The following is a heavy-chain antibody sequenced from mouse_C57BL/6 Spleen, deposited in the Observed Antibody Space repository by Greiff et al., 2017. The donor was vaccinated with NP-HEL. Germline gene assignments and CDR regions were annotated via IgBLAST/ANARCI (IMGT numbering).Heavy chain of an antibody. CDR1: GFSLTSYG. CDR3: ARMVTTVVARYFDV. CDR2: IWSGGST. V-gene: IGHV2-2*01. J-gene: IGHJ1*03. Sequence: VKLMESGPGLVQPSHSLSITCTVSGFSLTSYGVHWVRQSPGKGLEWLGVIWSGGSTDYNAAFISRLSISKDNSKSQVFFKMNSLQADDTAIYYCARMVTTVVARYFDVWGTGTTVTVSS. D-gene: IGHD1-1*01.